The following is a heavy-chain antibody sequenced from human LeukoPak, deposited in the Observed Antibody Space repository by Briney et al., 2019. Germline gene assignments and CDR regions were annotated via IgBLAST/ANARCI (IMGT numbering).Heavy chain of an antibody. V-gene: IGHV5-51*01. CDR1: GYSFTNYW. CDR3: ARSVEMATIITAYFDY. Sequence: GESLKISCKGSGYSFTNYWIGWVRQMPGKGLESMGIISPGDADTRYSPSFQGQVTISADKSISTAHLQWSSLKASDTAMYYCARSVEMATIITAYFDYWGQGTLVTVSS. CDR2: ISPGDADT. D-gene: IGHD5-24*01. J-gene: IGHJ4*02.